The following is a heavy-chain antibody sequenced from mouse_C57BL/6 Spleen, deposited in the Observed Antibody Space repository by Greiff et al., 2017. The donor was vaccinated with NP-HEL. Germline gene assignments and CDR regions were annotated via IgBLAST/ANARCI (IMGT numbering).Heavy chain of an antibody. CDR1: GYTFTSYW. Sequence: QVQLQQSGAELVRPGSSVKLSCKASGYTFTSYWMDWVKQRPGQGLEWIGNIYPSDSETHYNQKFKDKATLTVDKSSSTAYMQLSSLTSEDSAVYYCAREGSNYPFAYWGQGTLVTVSA. J-gene: IGHJ3*01. CDR3: AREGSNYPFAY. D-gene: IGHD2-5*01. V-gene: IGHV1-61*01. CDR2: IYPSDSET.